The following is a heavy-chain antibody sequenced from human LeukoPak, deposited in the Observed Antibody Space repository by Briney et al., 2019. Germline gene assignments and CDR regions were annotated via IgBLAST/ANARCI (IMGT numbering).Heavy chain of an antibody. CDR1: GFTFSSYS. Sequence: PGGSLRLSCAASGFTFSSYSMNWVRQAPGKGLEWVSVIYSGGSTYYADSVKGRFTISRDNSKNTLYLQMNSLRAEDTAVYYCARDLLSDPTPDYWGQGTLVTVSS. D-gene: IGHD2/OR15-2a*01. CDR3: ARDLLSDPTPDY. V-gene: IGHV3-66*01. CDR2: IYSGGST. J-gene: IGHJ4*02.